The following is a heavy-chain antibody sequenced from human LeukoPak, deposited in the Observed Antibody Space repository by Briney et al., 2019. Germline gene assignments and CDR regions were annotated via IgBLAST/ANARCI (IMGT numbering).Heavy chain of an antibody. V-gene: IGHV3-7*01. J-gene: IGHJ4*02. CDR3: VKPYYYSSGSLS. CDR2: INQDETEK. D-gene: IGHD3-10*01. Sequence: GGSLRLSCGASGFTFSSYWMSWVRQAPGKGLEWVATINQDETEKYYVDSLTGRFTISRDNAKNSLSLQMNSLRADDTAVYYCVKPYYYSSGSLSWGQGTLVTVSS. CDR1: GFTFSSYW.